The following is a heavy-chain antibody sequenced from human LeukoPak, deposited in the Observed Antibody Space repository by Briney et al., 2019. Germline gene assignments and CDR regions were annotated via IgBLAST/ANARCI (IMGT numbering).Heavy chain of an antibody. Sequence: GGSLRLSCAASGVTFSTYTMNWGRQAPGKGLEWVSTVSDSRDVHYSDSVKGRFTISRDNARNSLYLQMNSLRDEDTAVYYCTRYGLHTAHFDYWGQGTLVTVSS. CDR1: GVTFSTYT. D-gene: IGHD5-18*01. CDR3: TRYGLHTAHFDY. CDR2: VSDSRDV. J-gene: IGHJ4*02. V-gene: IGHV3-48*02.